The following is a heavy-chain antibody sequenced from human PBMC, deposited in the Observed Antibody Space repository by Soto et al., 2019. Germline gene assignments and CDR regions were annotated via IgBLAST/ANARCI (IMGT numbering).Heavy chain of an antibody. V-gene: IGHV1-18*01. CDR1: GYTFTSYG. CDR2: ISAYNGNT. D-gene: IGHD6-13*01. J-gene: IGHJ6*02. CDR3: ASGGIAAAGYYYYGMDV. Sequence: QVQLVQSGAEVKKPGASVKVSCKASGYTFTSYGISWVRQAPGQGLEWMGWISAYNGNTNYAQKLQGRVTMTTDTSTSTAYMELRRMRSDDTAVYYCASGGIAAAGYYYYGMDVWGQGTTVTVSS.